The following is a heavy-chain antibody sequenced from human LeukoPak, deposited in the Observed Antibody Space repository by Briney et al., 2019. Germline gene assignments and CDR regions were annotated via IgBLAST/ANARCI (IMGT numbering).Heavy chain of an antibody. Sequence: AISSNGGSTYYANSVKGRFTISRDNSKNTLYLQMGSLRAEDMAVYYCARGYSSSWYDAFDIWGQGTMVTVSS. D-gene: IGHD6-13*01. CDR2: ISSNGGST. CDR3: ARGYSSSWYDAFDI. J-gene: IGHJ3*02. V-gene: IGHV3-64*01.